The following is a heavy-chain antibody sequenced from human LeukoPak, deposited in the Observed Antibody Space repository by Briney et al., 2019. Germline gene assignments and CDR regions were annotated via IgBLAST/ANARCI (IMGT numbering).Heavy chain of an antibody. CDR3: ARGSGYDGVYYFDY. Sequence: PSETLSLTCTVFGDSVTGYYLNWVRQPPGKGLEWIGYIYYSGSTNYNPSLKSRVTISVDTSKNQFSLKLSSVTAADTAVYYCARGSGYDGVYYFDYWGQGTLVTVSS. V-gene: IGHV4-59*02. D-gene: IGHD5-12*01. CDR2: IYYSGST. J-gene: IGHJ4*02. CDR1: GDSVTGYY.